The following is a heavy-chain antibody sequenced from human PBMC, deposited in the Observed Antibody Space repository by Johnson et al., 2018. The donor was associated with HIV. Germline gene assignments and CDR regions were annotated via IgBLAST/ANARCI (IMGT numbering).Heavy chain of an antibody. Sequence: MQLVESGGILVQPGGSLRLSCAASGFTFSSYTMHWVRQAPGKGLEYVSSISTNGGRTHYANSVKGRFTISRDNSKYTLYLQRGSRRAEDMAVYYCARDGQWGSTTWYSAFDIWGQGTMVTVSS. D-gene: IGHD6-13*01. CDR3: ARDGQWGSTTWYSAFDI. CDR2: ISTNGGRT. J-gene: IGHJ3*02. CDR1: GFTFSSYT. V-gene: IGHV3-64*01.